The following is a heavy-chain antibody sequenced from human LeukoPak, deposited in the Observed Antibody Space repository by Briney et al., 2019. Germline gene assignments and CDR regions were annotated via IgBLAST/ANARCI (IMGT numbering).Heavy chain of an antibody. CDR3: ARGAFSSSWNYHYGMDV. CDR1: GYTFTSYD. Sequence: ASVKVSCKASGYTFTSYDINWVRQATGQGLKWMGWMNPNSGNTGYAQKFQGRVTMTRNTSISTAYMELSSLRSEDTAVYYCARGAFSSSWNYHYGMDVWGQGTTVTVSS. D-gene: IGHD6-13*01. J-gene: IGHJ6*02. CDR2: MNPNSGNT. V-gene: IGHV1-8*01.